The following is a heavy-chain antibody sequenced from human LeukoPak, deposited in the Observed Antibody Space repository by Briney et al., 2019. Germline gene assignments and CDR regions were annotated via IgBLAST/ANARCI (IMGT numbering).Heavy chain of an antibody. V-gene: IGHV3-30-3*01. CDR2: ISYDGSNK. CDR3: ARDLEYSNPFDY. J-gene: IGHJ4*02. Sequence: PGGSLRLSCAASGFTFSSYAMHWVRQAPGKGLEWVAVISYDGSNKYYADSVKGRFTISRDNSKNTLYLQMNSLRAEDTVVYYCARDLEYSNPFDYWGQGTLVTVSS. CDR1: GFTFSSYA. D-gene: IGHD6-6*01.